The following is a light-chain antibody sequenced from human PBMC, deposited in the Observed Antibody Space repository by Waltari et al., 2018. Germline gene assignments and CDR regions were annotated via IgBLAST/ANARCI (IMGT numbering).Light chain of an antibody. Sequence: QSVLTQPPSMSGAPGQRVTISCPGSSSNIGAGHDVPCYQVFPGTAPKLLIYGNNNRPSGVPDRFSGSKSDTSASLAIGGLQAEDEADYYCQSFDIRLSGGVVFGGGTKVTVL. J-gene: IGLJ3*02. CDR3: QSFDIRLSGGVV. CDR2: GNN. V-gene: IGLV1-40*01. CDR1: SSNIGAGHD.